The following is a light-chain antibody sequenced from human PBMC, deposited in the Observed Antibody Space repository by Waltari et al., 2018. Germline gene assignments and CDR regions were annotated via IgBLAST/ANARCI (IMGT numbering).Light chain of an antibody. V-gene: IGLV1-40*01. Sequence: QSVLTQPPSVSGAPGQRVTISCNGSSSNIGAGYDVHWYQQLPGTAPNLPLYGHNKRPSGVPDRFSGSKSGTSASLAITGLQAEDEADYYCQSYDSSLSGSVFGGGTQLTVL. J-gene: IGLJ7*01. CDR2: GHN. CDR1: SSNIGAGYD. CDR3: QSYDSSLSGSV.